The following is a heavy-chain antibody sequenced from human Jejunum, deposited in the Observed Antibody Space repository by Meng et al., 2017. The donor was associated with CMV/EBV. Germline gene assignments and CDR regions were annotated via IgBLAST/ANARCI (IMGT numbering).Heavy chain of an antibody. V-gene: IGHV3-23*01. CDR3: AKDTDWAGEISYFDC. J-gene: IGHJ4*02. D-gene: IGHD3-9*01. CDR1: GFTCAIDV. CDR2: IDGSSSVT. Sequence: SGFTCAIDVLTRAHEAPGKRLEWVSDIDGSSSVTYYADSIKCRFTVSRENSNNIEYLKMTSQRVENTPGYYCAKDTDWAGEISYFDCWGQGALVTVSS.